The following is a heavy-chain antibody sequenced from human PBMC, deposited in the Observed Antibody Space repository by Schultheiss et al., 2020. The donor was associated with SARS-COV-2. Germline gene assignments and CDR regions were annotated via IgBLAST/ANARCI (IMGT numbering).Heavy chain of an antibody. Sequence: GSLRLSCAASGFTFSSYSMNWVRQAPGKGLEWIGEINHSGSTNYNPSLKSRVTISVDTSKNQFSLKLSSVTAADTAVYYCARWYCSSTSCHDAFDIWGQGTMVTVSS. CDR3: ARWYCSSTSCHDAFDI. D-gene: IGHD2-2*01. CDR2: INHSGST. V-gene: IGHV4-34*01. J-gene: IGHJ3*02. CDR1: GFTFSSYS.